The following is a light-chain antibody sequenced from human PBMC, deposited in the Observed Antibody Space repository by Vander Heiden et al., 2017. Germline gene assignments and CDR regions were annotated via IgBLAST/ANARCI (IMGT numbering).Light chain of an antibody. CDR3: CSYAGSASLYI. J-gene: IGLJ2*01. CDR1: SSDVGSYNL. Sequence: QSALTQPASVSGSPGPSITISCTGTSSDVGSYNLVSWYQHQPGKAPKLVIYHVTERPSGVSYRFSGSKSGNAASLTISGLQAEDEADYYCCSYAGSASLYIFGGGTKLTVL. V-gene: IGLV2-23*02. CDR2: HVT.